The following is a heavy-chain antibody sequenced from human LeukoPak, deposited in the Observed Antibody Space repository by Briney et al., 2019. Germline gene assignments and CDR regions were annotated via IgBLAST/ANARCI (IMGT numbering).Heavy chain of an antibody. V-gene: IGHV1-2*02. Sequence: ASVKVSCKASGYTFTGHYMHWVRQAPGQGLEWMGWINLNSGGTNYAQKFQARVSMTRDASIRTAYMQLSRLRSDDTAVYYCARDLVHHRLLATAYNWFDPWGQGTLVTVSS. CDR2: INLNSGGT. D-gene: IGHD3-16*01. CDR1: GYTFTGHY. J-gene: IGHJ5*02. CDR3: ARDLVHHRLLATAYNWFDP.